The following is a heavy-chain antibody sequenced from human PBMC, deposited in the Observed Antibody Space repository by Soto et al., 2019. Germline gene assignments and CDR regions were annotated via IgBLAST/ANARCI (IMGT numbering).Heavy chain of an antibody. CDR2: INSDGSST. CDR1: GFTFSSYW. Sequence: GGSLRLSCAASGFTFSSYWRHWVRQAPGKGLLCVSRINSDGSSTSYADSVKGRFTISRDNAKNTLYLQMNSLRAEDTAVYYCARETMTSYYFDYWGQGTLVTVSS. CDR3: ARETMTSYYFDY. J-gene: IGHJ4*02. V-gene: IGHV3-74*01.